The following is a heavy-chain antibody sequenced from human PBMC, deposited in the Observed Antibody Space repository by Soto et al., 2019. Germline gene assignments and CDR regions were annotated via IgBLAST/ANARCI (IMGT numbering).Heavy chain of an antibody. J-gene: IGHJ3*02. V-gene: IGHV4-4*07. D-gene: IGHD3-10*01. CDR1: GVSISDFY. CDR3: ARPQYFGEDGAFNI. CDR2: IHTSGST. Sequence: PSETLALTCTFSGVSISDFYWGWIRHPAGKGLELIGRIHTSGSTNINPSRKSRVSLSVDTSRNQLSLTLTSVTAADTAAYYCARPQYFGEDGAFNIWGQGTVVTVSS.